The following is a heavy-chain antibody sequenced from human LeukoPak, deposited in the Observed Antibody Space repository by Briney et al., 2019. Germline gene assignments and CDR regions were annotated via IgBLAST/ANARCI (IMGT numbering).Heavy chain of an antibody. Sequence: PSETLSLTCTVSGGSISSYYWSWVRQPAGKGLEWIGRIYTSGSTNYNPSLKSRVTMSVDTSKNQFSLKLSSVTAADTAVYYCAREMGDIVVVVAGLDAFDIWGQGTMVTVSS. CDR2: IYTSGST. D-gene: IGHD2-15*01. J-gene: IGHJ3*02. V-gene: IGHV4-4*07. CDR3: AREMGDIVVVVAGLDAFDI. CDR1: GGSISSYY.